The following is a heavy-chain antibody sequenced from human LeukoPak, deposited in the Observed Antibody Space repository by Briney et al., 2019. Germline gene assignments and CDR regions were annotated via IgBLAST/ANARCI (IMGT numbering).Heavy chain of an antibody. CDR1: EFTFSSYS. J-gene: IGHJ6*01. Sequence: PGASLRLSCAASEFTFSSYSMKWVRQAPGKGLEWVSSIRSSSKYIYYADSVKGRFTISRDNAKNSLYLQMNSLRAEDTAVYYCARARFYYYDSSGYYYYDGMDVWGQGTTVTVSS. CDR3: ARARFYYYDSSGYYYYDGMDV. D-gene: IGHD3-22*01. CDR2: IRSSSKYI. V-gene: IGHV3-21*01.